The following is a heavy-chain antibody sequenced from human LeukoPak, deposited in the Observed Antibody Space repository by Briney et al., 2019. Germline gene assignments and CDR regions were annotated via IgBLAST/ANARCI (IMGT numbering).Heavy chain of an antibody. CDR2: ISWNSGSI. J-gene: IGHJ4*02. CDR3: AKERVRIFGVVTGFDY. CDR1: GFTFDDYA. Sequence: GGSLRLSCAASGFTFDDYAMHWVRQAPGKGLEWVSGISWNSGSIAYADSVKGRFTISRDNAKNSLYLQMNSLRAEDTAVYYCAKERVRIFGVVTGFDYWGQGTLVTVSS. D-gene: IGHD3-3*01. V-gene: IGHV3-9*01.